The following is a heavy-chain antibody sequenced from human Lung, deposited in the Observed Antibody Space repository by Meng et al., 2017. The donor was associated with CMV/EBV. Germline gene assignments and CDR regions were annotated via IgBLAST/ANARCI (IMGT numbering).Heavy chain of an antibody. V-gene: IGHV4-30-4*08. CDR1: GGSISSGDYY. CDR2: IYYSGST. Sequence: LRLXCTVSGGSISSGDYYWSWIRQPPGKGLEWIGYIYYSGSTYYNPSLKSRVTISVDTSKNQFSLKLSSVTAADTAVYYCARAYCGGDCYSNWFDPWGQGNXVNGAS. CDR3: ARAYCGGDCYSNWFDP. D-gene: IGHD2-21*01. J-gene: IGHJ5*02.